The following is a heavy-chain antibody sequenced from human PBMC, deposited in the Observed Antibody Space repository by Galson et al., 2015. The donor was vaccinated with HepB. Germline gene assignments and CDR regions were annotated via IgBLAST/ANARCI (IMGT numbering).Heavy chain of an antibody. V-gene: IGHV3-48*02. CDR1: GFTFSSYS. CDR3: ARAGRGATTVTTYYYYYMDV. D-gene: IGHD4-17*01. CDR2: ISSSSSTI. Sequence: SLRLSCAASGFTFSSYSMNWVRQAPGKGLEWVSYISSSSSTIYYADSVKGRFTISRDNAKNSLYLQMNSLRDEDTAVYYCARAGRGATTVTTYYYYYMDVWGKGTTVTVSS. J-gene: IGHJ6*03.